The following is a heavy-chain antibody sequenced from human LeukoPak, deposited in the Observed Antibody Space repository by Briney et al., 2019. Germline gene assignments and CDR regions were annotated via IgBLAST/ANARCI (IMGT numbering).Heavy chain of an antibody. CDR1: GGSISSSSYS. D-gene: IGHD4-17*01. CDR3: ARGHMTTVTPHFDY. CDR2: IYYSGST. J-gene: IGHJ4*02. Sequence: SETLSLTCTVSGGSISSSSYSWGWVRQPPGKGLEWIGSIYYSGSTHYNPSLRSRVTISVDTSKNQFSLKLSSVTAADTAVYYCARGHMTTVTPHFDYWGQGTLVTVSS. V-gene: IGHV4-39*07.